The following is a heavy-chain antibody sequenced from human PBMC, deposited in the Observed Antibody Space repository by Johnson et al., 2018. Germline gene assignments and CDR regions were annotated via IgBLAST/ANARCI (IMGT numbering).Heavy chain of an antibody. D-gene: IGHD3-22*01. CDR3: AGDGDSSPYYYYYYMDV. CDR1: GFTFSSYT. J-gene: IGHJ6*03. V-gene: IGHV3-30-3*01. Sequence: VQLLESGGGVVQPGRSLRLSCAASGFTFSSYTMHWVRQAPGKGLEWVALISYDGNYKYYRDSVKGRFTISRDNSKNTLYLQMNSLRAEDTAVYYCAGDGDSSPYYYYYYMDVWGKGTTVTVSS. CDR2: ISYDGNYK.